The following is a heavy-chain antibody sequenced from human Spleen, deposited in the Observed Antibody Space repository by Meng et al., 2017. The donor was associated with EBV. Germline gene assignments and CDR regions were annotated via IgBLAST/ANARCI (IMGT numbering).Heavy chain of an antibody. D-gene: IGHD1-26*01. CDR3: ARDISGSHDY. CDR2: IYYSGST. CDR1: GGSISSGSYY. V-gene: IGHV4-61*01. J-gene: IGHJ4*02. Sequence: KGWGPGLVKPSGTLSLTCDVSGGSISSGSYYCSWIRQPPGKGLEWIGYIYYSGSTNFNPSLKSRVTISVDTSKNQFSLKLSSVTAADTAVYYCARDISGSHDYWGQGTLVTVSS.